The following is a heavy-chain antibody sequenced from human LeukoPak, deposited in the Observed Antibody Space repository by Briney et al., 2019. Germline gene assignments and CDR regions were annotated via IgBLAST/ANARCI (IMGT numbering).Heavy chain of an antibody. J-gene: IGHJ4*02. CDR2: INPSGDST. V-gene: IGHV1-46*02. Sequence: GASVKVSCKASGYTFNRYYIHWVRQAPGQGHEWMGIINPSGDSTSYAPKLPGRVTMTRDTSTSTVYMELNSLTSEDTAVYYCARDRGSSNDWGYFDFWGQGTLVTVSS. CDR3: ARDRGSSNDWGYFDF. CDR1: GYTFNRYY. D-gene: IGHD7-27*01.